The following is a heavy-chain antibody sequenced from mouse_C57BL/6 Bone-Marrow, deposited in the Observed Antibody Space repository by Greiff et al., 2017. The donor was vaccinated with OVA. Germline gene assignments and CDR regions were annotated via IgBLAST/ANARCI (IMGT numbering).Heavy chain of an antibody. J-gene: IGHJ3*01. CDR2: IDPETGGT. CDR3: TKGTY. Sequence: QVQLKESGAELVRPGASVTLSCKASGYTFTDYEMHWVKQTPVHGLEWIGAIDPETGGTAYNQKFKGKAILTADKSSSTAYMALRSLTSEDSAVYYCTKGTYWGQGTLVTVSA. V-gene: IGHV1-15*01. CDR1: GYTFTDYE.